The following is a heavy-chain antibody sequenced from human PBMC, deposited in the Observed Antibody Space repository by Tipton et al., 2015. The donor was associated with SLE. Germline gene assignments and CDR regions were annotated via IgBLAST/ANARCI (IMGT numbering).Heavy chain of an antibody. D-gene: IGHD1-1*01. CDR2: SYYSGST. CDR3: AREALSTTGTTEGWFDP. J-gene: IGHJ5*02. CDR1: GGSISSHY. Sequence: TLSLTCTVSGGSISSHYWSWIRQPPGKGLEWIGSSYYSGSTNYNPSLKSRVTISVDTSKNQFSLKLSSVTAADTAVYYCAREALSTTGTTEGWFDPWGQGTLVTVSS. V-gene: IGHV4-59*11.